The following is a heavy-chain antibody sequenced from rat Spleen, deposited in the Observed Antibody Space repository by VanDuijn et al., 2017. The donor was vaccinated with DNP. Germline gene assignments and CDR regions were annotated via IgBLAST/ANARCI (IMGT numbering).Heavy chain of an antibody. J-gene: IGHJ4*01. CDR2: ITNTGGSS. D-gene: IGHD1-1*01. CDR3: TSLSMDA. CDR1: RITFSDHN. V-gene: IGHV5-31*01. Sequence: EVQLVESGGGLVQPGRSLKLSCAVSRITFSDHNMAWIRQAPGKGLEWVASITNTGGSSYYLDSVKGRFTISRDNAKSTLYLQMNSLRSEDTATYYCTSLSMDAWGQGASVTVSS.